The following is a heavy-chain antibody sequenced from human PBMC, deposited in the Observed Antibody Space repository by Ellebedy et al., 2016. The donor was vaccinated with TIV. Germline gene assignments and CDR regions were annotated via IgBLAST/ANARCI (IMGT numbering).Heavy chain of an antibody. CDR1: GYTFTAYH. D-gene: IGHD6-6*01. CDR2: VNPSDGGT. Sequence: ASVKVSCKASGYTFTAYHIHWVRQAPGQGLEWMGMVNPSDGGTVYAQKFQGRVTMTRDTSTSTVYMELSSLRSEDTAVYYCAKQLEGYFDYWGQGTLVTVSS. V-gene: IGHV1-46*01. J-gene: IGHJ4*02. CDR3: AKQLEGYFDY.